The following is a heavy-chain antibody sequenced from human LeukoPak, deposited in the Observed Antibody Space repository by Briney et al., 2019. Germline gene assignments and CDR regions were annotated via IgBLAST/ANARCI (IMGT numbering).Heavy chain of an antibody. Sequence: SVKVSCKASGGTFSSYAISWVRQAPGQGLEWMGGIIPIFGTANYAQKFQGRVTITTDESTSTAYMELSSLRSEDTAVYYCLLVVPAATTTNWFDPWGQGTLVTVSS. D-gene: IGHD2-2*01. J-gene: IGHJ5*02. CDR1: GGTFSSYA. CDR2: IIPIFGTA. V-gene: IGHV1-69*05. CDR3: LLVVPAATTTNWFDP.